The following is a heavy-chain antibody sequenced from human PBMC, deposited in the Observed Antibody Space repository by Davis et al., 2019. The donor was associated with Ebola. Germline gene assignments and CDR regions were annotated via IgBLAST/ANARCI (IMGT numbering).Heavy chain of an antibody. CDR3: AKDRTYYYDSSGYIRGGGFDY. D-gene: IGHD3-22*01. CDR1: GFTFSTYN. CDR2: ISSSSSTI. Sequence: GESLKISCAASGFTFSTYNMNWVRQAPGKGLEWISYISSSSSTIYYADSVKGRFTISRDNAKNSLYLQMNSLRAEDTALYYCAKDRTYYYDSSGYIRGGGFDYWGQGTLVTVSS. V-gene: IGHV3-48*01. J-gene: IGHJ4*02.